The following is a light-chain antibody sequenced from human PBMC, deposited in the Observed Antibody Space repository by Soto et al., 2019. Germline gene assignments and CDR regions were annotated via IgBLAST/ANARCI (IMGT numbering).Light chain of an antibody. Sequence: DIQMTQSPSSVSASVGDTVTITCRASQGLKFLAWYQQKPGKAPRLLIYEATNLQSGVPSRFSGSGSGTEFTLTISRLQPDDFATYFCHSRAFGQGTRLEIK. CDR2: EAT. CDR3: HSRA. V-gene: IGKV1-12*01. J-gene: IGKJ5*01. CDR1: QGLKF.